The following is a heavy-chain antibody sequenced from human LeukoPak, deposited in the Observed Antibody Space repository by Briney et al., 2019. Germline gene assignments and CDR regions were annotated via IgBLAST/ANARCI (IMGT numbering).Heavy chain of an antibody. CDR3: AKDKGRGWYTYFDY. J-gene: IGHJ4*02. D-gene: IGHD6-19*01. CDR1: GLTFSRYW. Sequence: PGGSLRLSCAASGLTFSRYWLTWVRQAPGKGLEWVANINQDGSDENYVDSVRGRFTVSRDNAKNSLYLQMNSLRAEDTALYYCAKDKGRGWYTYFDYWGQGTLVTVSS. V-gene: IGHV3-7*03. CDR2: INQDGSDE.